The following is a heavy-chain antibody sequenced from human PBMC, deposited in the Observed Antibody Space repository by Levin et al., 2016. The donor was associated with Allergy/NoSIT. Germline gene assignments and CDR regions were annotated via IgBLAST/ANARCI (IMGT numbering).Heavy chain of an antibody. Sequence: SETLSLTCAVYGGSFSGYYWSWIRQPPGKGLEWIGEINHSGSTNYNPSLKSRVTISVDTSKNQFSLKLSSVTTADTAVFYCARSRPDYGDNSGRHEDLDSWGQGTLVTVSS. CDR3: ARSRPDYGDNSGRHEDLDS. CDR1: GGSFSGYY. J-gene: IGHJ4*02. CDR2: INHSGST. V-gene: IGHV4-34*01. D-gene: IGHD4-23*01.